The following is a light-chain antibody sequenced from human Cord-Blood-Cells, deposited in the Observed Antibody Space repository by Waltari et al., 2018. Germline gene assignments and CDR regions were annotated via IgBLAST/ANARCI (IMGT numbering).Light chain of an antibody. CDR3: QQYGSSPS. V-gene: IGKV3-20*01. CDR1: QSVSSSY. J-gene: IGKJ2*03. CDR2: GAS. Sequence: EIVLTQSPGTLSLSPGESATLSCRASQSVSSSYLAWYQQKPGQAPRLLIYGASSRATGIPDRFSGSGSGTDFTLTINRLEPEDFAVYYCQQYGSSPSFGQGTKLEIK.